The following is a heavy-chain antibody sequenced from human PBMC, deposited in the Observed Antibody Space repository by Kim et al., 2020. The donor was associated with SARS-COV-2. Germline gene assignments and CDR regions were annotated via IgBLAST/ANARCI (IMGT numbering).Heavy chain of an antibody. D-gene: IGHD1-26*01. CDR3: AREDTTSSGDDAFDI. V-gene: IGHV1-2*02. CDR2: INPNSGGT. Sequence: ASVKVSCKASGHTFTGYYIHWVRQAPGQGLEWMGWINPNSGGTKYVQKFQGRVTMTRDTSITTVYLELNRLTSDDTAVYYCAREDTTSSGDDAFDIWGQGTVVSLSS. CDR1: GHTFTGYY. J-gene: IGHJ3*02.